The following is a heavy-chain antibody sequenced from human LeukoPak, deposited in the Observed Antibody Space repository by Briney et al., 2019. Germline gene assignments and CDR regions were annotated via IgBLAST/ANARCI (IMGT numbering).Heavy chain of an antibody. D-gene: IGHD3-10*01. V-gene: IGHV1-69*04. CDR2: IIPILGIA. CDR1: GGTFSSYA. J-gene: IGHJ3*02. Sequence: SVKVSCKASGGTFSSYAISWVRQAPGQGLEWMGRIIPILGIANYAQKFQGRVTITADKSTSTAYMELSSLRSEDAAVYYCARDSSGSYDAFDIWGQGTMVTVSS. CDR3: ARDSSGSYDAFDI.